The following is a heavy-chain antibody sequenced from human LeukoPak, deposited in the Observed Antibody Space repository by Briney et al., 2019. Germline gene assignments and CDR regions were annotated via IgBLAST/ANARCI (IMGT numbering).Heavy chain of an antibody. Sequence: GGSLRLSCAASGFTFSDYYMSWIRQAPGKGLEWVSYISSSGGYRNYADSVKGRFTISRDDAKNSLYLQMNSLRAEDTAVYYCARVTGSSSDYWGQGTLVTVSS. D-gene: IGHD6-6*01. CDR2: ISSSGGYR. J-gene: IGHJ4*02. V-gene: IGHV3-11*06. CDR3: ARVTGSSSDY. CDR1: GFTFSDYY.